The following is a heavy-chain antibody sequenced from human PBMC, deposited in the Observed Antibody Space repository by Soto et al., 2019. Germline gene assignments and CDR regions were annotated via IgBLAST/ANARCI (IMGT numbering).Heavy chain of an antibody. CDR2: MYSSGAT. Sequence: SETLSLTCTVSGGSISSYDWSWIRQAPGKKLEWIGYMYSSGATNYNPSLRSRISISVDTSKNQFSLKLRSVTAADTAVYYCARDLATMPGRYESRPTDYGMDVWGQGTTVTVSS. J-gene: IGHJ6*02. D-gene: IGHD3-22*01. CDR1: GGSISSYD. CDR3: ARDLATMPGRYESRPTDYGMDV. V-gene: IGHV4-4*08.